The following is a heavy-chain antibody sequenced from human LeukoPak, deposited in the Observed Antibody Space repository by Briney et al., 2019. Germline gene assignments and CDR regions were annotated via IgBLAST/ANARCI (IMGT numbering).Heavy chain of an antibody. CDR3: ARDGDTAMYYFDY. CDR1: GGTFISYT. Sequence: ASVKVSCKASGGTFISYTISWVRQAPGQGLEWMGRIIPILGIANYAQKFQGRVTITADKSTSTAYMELSSLRSEDTAVYYCARDGDTAMYYFDYWGQGTLVTVSS. J-gene: IGHJ4*02. CDR2: IIPILGIA. V-gene: IGHV1-69*04. D-gene: IGHD5-18*01.